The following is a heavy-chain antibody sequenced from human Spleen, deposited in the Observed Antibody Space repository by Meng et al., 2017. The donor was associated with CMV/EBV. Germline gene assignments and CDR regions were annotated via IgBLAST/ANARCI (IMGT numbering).Heavy chain of an antibody. V-gene: IGHV1-2*02. J-gene: IGHJ4*02. CDR3: ARDKNWGPDY. D-gene: IGHD7-27*01. Sequence: ASVKVSCKASGYTFTDHYFHWVQQAPGQGLEWMGWIHPQSGVTNYAQKFQARVTLTRDTSINTGYMELSRLTSDDTAVYYCARDKNWGPDYWGQGTLVTVSS. CDR2: IHPQSGVT. CDR1: GYTFTDHY.